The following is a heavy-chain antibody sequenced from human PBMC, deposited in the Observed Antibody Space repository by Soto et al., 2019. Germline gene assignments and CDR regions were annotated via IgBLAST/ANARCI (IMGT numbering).Heavy chain of an antibody. CDR1: GYSFTSYW. CDR2: IYPGDSDT. D-gene: IGHD2-15*01. CDR3: ARHDSPPEGYCSGGSCYSSYGRAFDI. V-gene: IGHV5-51*01. J-gene: IGHJ3*02. Sequence: EVQLVQSGAEVKKPGESLKISCKGSGYSFTSYWIGWLRQMPGKGLEWMGIIYPGDSDTRYSPSFQGQVTISADKSISTAYLQWSSLKASDTAMYYCARHDSPPEGYCSGGSCYSSYGRAFDIWGQGTMVTVSS.